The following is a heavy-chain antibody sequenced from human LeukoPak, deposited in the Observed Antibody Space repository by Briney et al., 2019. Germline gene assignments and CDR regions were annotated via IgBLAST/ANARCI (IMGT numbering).Heavy chain of an antibody. V-gene: IGHV3-53*01. J-gene: IGHJ4*02. CDR2: IYSGGST. Sequence: PGGSLRLSCAASGFTVSSNYMSWVRQAPGKGLEWVSVIYSGGSTYYTDSVKGRFTISRDNSKNTLYLQMNSLRAEDTAVNYCARVNGDTAMGYYFDYGGQGTLVTVSS. CDR3: ARVNGDTAMGYYFDY. D-gene: IGHD5-18*01. CDR1: GFTVSSNY.